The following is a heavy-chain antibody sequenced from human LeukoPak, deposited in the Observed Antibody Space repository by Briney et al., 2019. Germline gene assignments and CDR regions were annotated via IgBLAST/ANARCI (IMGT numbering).Heavy chain of an antibody. V-gene: IGHV3-23*01. D-gene: IGHD3-22*01. CDR2: ISGSGGST. CDR3: AKDRWAQSTGSGYYR. Sequence: GGSLRLSCAASGFTFSSYAMSWVRQAPGKGLEWVSAISGSGGSTYYADSVKGRFTISRDNSKNTLYLQMNSLRAEDTAVYYCAKDRWAQSTGSGYYRWGQGTLVTVSS. J-gene: IGHJ4*02. CDR1: GFTFSSYA.